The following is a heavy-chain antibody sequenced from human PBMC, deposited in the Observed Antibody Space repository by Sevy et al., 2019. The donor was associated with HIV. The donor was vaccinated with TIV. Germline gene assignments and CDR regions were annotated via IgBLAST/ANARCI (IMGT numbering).Heavy chain of an antibody. Sequence: KQSQTLSLTCDVSSYSFISGYYWGWIRQPPGKGLEWIGSFCHSGSTYYNPSLKSRVSISVDTSKNHFSLKLSSVTAADTAVYYCASAIVGAFDAFDIWGQGTMVTVSS. J-gene: IGHJ3*02. CDR1: SYSFISGYY. CDR3: ASAIVGAFDAFDI. D-gene: IGHD1-26*01. V-gene: IGHV4-38-2*01. CDR2: FCHSGST.